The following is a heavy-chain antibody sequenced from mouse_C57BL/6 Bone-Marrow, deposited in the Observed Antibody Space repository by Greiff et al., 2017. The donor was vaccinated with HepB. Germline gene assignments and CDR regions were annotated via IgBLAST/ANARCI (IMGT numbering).Heavy chain of an antibody. J-gene: IGHJ3*01. CDR1: GYTFTDYY. Sequence: QVQLQQSGAELVRPGASVKLSCKASGYTFTDYYINWVKQRPGQGLEWIARIYPGSGNTYYNEKFKGKATLTAEKSSSTAYMPLSSLTSEDSAVYFCARSRGDPAWFAYWGQGTLVTVSA. V-gene: IGHV1-76*01. CDR3: ARSRGDPAWFAY. D-gene: IGHD3-3*01. CDR2: IYPGSGNT.